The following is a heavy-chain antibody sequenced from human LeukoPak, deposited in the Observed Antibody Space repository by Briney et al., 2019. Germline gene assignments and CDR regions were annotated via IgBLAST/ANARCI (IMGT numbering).Heavy chain of an antibody. V-gene: IGHV3-48*01. J-gene: IGHJ4*02. CDR2: ISSSSSTI. D-gene: IGHD1-26*01. Sequence: PGGSLRLSCAASGFTFSSYSMNWVRQAPGEGLEWVSYISSSSSTIYYADSVKGRFTISRDNAKNSLYLQMNSLRAEDTAVYYCARDSPWSGSYYDYWGQGTLVTVSS. CDR1: GFTFSSYS. CDR3: ARDSPWSGSYYDY.